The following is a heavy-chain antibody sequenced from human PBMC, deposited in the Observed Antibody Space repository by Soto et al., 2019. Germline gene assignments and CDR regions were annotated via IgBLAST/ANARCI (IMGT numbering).Heavy chain of an antibody. CDR2: IYYSGST. Sequence: ETLSLTCTVSGGSVSSGSYYWSWIRQPPGKGLEWIGYIYYSGSTNYNPSLKSRVTISVDTSKNQFSLKLSSVTAADTAVYYCASDGRYSSSVGDFDYWGQGTLVTVSS. J-gene: IGHJ4*02. D-gene: IGHD6-6*01. CDR3: ASDGRYSSSVGDFDY. V-gene: IGHV4-61*01. CDR1: GGSVSSGSYY.